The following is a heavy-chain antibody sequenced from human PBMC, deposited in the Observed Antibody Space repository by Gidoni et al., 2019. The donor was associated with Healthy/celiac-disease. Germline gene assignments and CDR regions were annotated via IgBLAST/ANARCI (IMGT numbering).Heavy chain of an antibody. CDR3: AREGVGYSGYLDY. J-gene: IGHJ4*02. D-gene: IGHD5-12*01. V-gene: IGHV3-21*01. Sequence: EVQLVESGGGLLKPGGSLSLSCSASGFTFSSYSMNWVRQAPGKGLEWVSSISSSSSYIYYADSVKGRFTISRDNAKNSLYLQMNSLRAEDTAVYYCAREGVGYSGYLDYWGQGTLVTVSS. CDR1: GFTFSSYS. CDR2: ISSSSSYI.